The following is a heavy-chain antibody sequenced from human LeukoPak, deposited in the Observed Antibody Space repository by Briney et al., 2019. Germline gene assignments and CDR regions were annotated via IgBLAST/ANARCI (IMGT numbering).Heavy chain of an antibody. J-gene: IGHJ4*02. CDR1: GGSISSSSYF. V-gene: IGHV4-39*01. Sequence: SETLSLTCSVSGGSISSSSYFWGWIRQPPGKGLEWIASVHYSGSTYYNPSLKSRVTISVDTSKNQFSLKLSSVTAADTAVYYCARGGRWRRLDYWGQGTLVTVSS. CDR3: ARGGRWRRLDY. CDR2: VHYSGST. D-gene: IGHD2-21*02.